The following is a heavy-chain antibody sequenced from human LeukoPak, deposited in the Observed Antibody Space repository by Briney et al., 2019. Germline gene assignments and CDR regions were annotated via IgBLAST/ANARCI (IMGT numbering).Heavy chain of an antibody. CDR3: AMGGLYYDSSGYAL. D-gene: IGHD3-22*01. Sequence: ASVKVSCKASGCTFSSYAISWVRQPPGQGLEWMGGIIPIFGTANYAQKFQGRVTITADKSTSTAYMELSSLRSEDTAVYYCAMGGLYYDSSGYALWGQGTLVTVSS. CDR1: GCTFSSYA. J-gene: IGHJ4*02. CDR2: IIPIFGTA. V-gene: IGHV1-69*06.